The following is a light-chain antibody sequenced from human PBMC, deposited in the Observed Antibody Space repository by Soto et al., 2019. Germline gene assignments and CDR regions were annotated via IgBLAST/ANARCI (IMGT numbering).Light chain of an antibody. Sequence: QSVLTQPSSASGTPGQRVTISCSGSSSNIGRNTVNWFQQVPGTAPKILIYSDNQRPSGVPDRFSGSKSGTSASLAISGLQSADEADYYCAIWDDSLRGYVFGTGTKLTVL. CDR2: SDN. J-gene: IGLJ1*01. CDR1: SSNIGRNT. CDR3: AIWDDSLRGYV. V-gene: IGLV1-44*01.